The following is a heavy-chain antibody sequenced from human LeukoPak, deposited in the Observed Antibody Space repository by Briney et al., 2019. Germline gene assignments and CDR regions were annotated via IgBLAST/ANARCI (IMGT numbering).Heavy chain of an antibody. Sequence: PGGSLRLSCAASGFTFSSYWMSWVRQAPGKGLEWVANIKQDGSEKYYVDSVKGRFTISRDNAKNSLYLQMNSLRAEDTAVYYCATHDSWSGYYYYFDYWGQGTLVTVSS. CDR2: IKQDGSEK. CDR1: GFTFSSYW. V-gene: IGHV3-7*01. CDR3: ATHDSWSGYYYYFDY. J-gene: IGHJ4*02. D-gene: IGHD3-3*01.